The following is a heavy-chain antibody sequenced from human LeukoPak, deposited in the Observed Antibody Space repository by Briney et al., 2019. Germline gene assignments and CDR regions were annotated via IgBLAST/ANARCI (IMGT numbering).Heavy chain of an antibody. CDR1: GGSISSYY. D-gene: IGHD3-10*01. J-gene: IGHJ2*01. CDR3: ARRNLVRGVLLYWYFDL. Sequence: SETLSLTCTVSGGSISSYYWSWIRQPPGKGLEWIGYIYYSGSTNYNPSLKSRVTISVDTSKNQFSLKLSSVTAADTAVYYCARRNLVRGVLLYWYFDLWGRGTLVTVSS. CDR2: IYYSGST. V-gene: IGHV4-59*08.